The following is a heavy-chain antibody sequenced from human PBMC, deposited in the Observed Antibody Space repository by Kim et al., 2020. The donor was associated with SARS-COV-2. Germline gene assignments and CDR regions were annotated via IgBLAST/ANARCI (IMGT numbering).Heavy chain of an antibody. Sequence: ASVKVSCKASGYTFTSFYMHWVRQAPGQGLEWMGIINPSGGSTSYAQKFQGRVTMTRDTSTSTVYMELSSLRSEDTAVYYCALNGGMDAFDIWGQGTMVTVSS. V-gene: IGHV1-46*01. J-gene: IGHJ3*02. CDR1: GYTFTSFY. CDR3: ALNGGMDAFDI. D-gene: IGHD2-15*01. CDR2: INPSGGST.